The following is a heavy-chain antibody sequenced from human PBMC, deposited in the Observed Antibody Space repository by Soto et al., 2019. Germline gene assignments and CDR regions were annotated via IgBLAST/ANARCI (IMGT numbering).Heavy chain of an antibody. CDR3: VSHYNRYFDL. CDR1: DGSVNSGRYY. CDR2: MYNSEST. J-gene: IGHJ2*01. Sequence: QVQLQESGPGLVKSSDTLSLTCTVSDGSVNSGRYYWTWIRQPPGKGLEWIGYMYNSESTNYNPSLRNRLTISIDTSKNQLPLNLSSVTAADTAVYFCVSHYNRYFDLWGRGTLVTVSS. V-gene: IGHV4-61*01. D-gene: IGHD3-9*01.